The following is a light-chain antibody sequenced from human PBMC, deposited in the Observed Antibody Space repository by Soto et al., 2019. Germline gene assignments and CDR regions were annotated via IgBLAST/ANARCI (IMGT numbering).Light chain of an antibody. CDR3: QTWGTGIPV. CDR1: SGHSSYA. CDR2: LNSDGSH. Sequence: QSVLTQSPSASASLGASVKLICTLSSGHSSYAIAWHQQQPEKGPRYLMKLNSDGSHSKGDGIPDRFSGSSSGAERYLTISSLQSDDEADYYCQTWGTGIPVFGGGTKLTVL. V-gene: IGLV4-69*01. J-gene: IGLJ2*01.